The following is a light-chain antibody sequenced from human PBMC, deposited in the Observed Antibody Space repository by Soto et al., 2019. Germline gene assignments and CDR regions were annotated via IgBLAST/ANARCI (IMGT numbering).Light chain of an antibody. CDR2: WAS. CDR1: QSVLSSSNNKNY. J-gene: IGKJ4*01. CDR3: QQVKGFPLT. V-gene: IGKV4-1*01. Sequence: DIVMTQSPDSLAVSLGERATFNCKSSQSVLSSSNNKNYLAWYQQKPGQPPKLVIYWASTRESGVPDRFSGSGSGTDFTLTITNLQPEDSAVYYCQQVKGFPLTFGGGT.